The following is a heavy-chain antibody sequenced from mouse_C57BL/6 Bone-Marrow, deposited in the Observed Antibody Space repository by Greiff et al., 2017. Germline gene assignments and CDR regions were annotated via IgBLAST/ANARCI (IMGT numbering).Heavy chain of an antibody. J-gene: IGHJ2*01. CDR1: GYSFTGYY. Sequence: VQLQQPGPELVKPGASVKISCKASGYSFTGYYMNWVKQSPEKSLEWIGEINPSTGGTTYNQKFKAKATLTVDKSSSTAYMQLKSLTSEDSAVYYCARITTVGYFGDWGQGTTLTVSS. V-gene: IGHV1-42*01. CDR2: INPSTGGT. CDR3: ARITTVGYFGD. D-gene: IGHD1-1*01.